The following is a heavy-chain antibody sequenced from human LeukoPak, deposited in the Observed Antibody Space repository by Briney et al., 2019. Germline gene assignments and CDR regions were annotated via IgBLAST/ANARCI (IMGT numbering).Heavy chain of an antibody. CDR3: ARATGNTDY. Sequence: SETLSLTCAVSGASISSGIYSWGWIRQPPGKGLEWIGTIYYTGRTYYNPSLKSRVTISVGTSNNQFSLRLSSVTAADTAVYYCARATGNTDYWGQGTLVTVSS. D-gene: IGHD1-26*01. J-gene: IGHJ4*02. CDR2: IYYTGRT. CDR1: GASISSGIYS. V-gene: IGHV4-39*01.